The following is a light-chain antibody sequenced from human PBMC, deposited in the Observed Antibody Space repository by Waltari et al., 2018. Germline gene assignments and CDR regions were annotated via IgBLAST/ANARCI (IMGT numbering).Light chain of an antibody. CDR2: RAS. CDR1: QSAKTS. J-gene: IGKJ1*01. V-gene: IGKV3D-15*01. Sequence: EVVMTQSPATLSVSPGERVSLSCSASQSAKTSFAWYQQTPGQAPRLLIYRASTRAAGVPDRFSGSGSGTEFTLTISSLQSEDSAIYYCQQYNIWPWTFGPGTNVDIK. CDR3: QQYNIWPWT.